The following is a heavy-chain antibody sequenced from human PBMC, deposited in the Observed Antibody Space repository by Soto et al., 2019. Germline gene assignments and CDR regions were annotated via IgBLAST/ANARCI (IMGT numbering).Heavy chain of an antibody. V-gene: IGHV7-4-1*01. J-gene: IGHJ6*02. CDR3: ARESSGWYYYYYYGMDV. Sequence: ASVKVSCKASGYTFTSYAMNWVRQAPGQGLEWMGWINTNTGNPTYAQGFTGRFVFSLDTSVSTAYLQICSLKAEDTAVYYCARESSGWYYYYYYGMDVWGQGTTVTVSS. D-gene: IGHD6-19*01. CDR2: INTNTGNP. CDR1: GYTFTSYA.